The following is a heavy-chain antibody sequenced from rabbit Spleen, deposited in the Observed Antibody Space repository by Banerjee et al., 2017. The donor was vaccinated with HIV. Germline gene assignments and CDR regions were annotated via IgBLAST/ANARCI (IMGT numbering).Heavy chain of an antibody. CDR1: GFTISSSYW. D-gene: IGHD8-1*01. CDR3: ARDSGSSFSSYGMDL. Sequence: QSLEESGGGLVKPGASLTLTCKASGFTISSSYWICWVRQAPGKGLEWIACIYVGSGGGTKYASWAKGRFTISKTSSTTVTLQMTSLTVADTATYFCARDSGSSFSSYGMDLWGQGTLVTVS. CDR2: IYVGSGGGT. V-gene: IGHV1S40*01. J-gene: IGHJ6*01.